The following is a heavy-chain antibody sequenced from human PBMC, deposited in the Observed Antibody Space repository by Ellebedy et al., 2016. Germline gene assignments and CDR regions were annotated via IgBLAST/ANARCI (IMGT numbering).Heavy chain of an antibody. CDR2: ISYDGSTK. Sequence: GESLKISXAASGFSFKSHGMHWVRQTPGEGLESVAVISYDGSTKYYPDSVKGRFSISRDNSKNTLYLQMYSLTVDDTAVYYCAKEREGYCSGGGCYSVYYYYGIDVWGQGTTVIVSS. D-gene: IGHD2-15*01. V-gene: IGHV3-30*18. CDR1: GFSFKSHG. CDR3: AKEREGYCSGGGCYSVYYYYGIDV. J-gene: IGHJ6*02.